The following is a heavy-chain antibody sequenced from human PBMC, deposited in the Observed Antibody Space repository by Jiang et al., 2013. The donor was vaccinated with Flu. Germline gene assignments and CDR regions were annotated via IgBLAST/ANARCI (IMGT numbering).Heavy chain of an antibody. J-gene: IGHJ6*02. Sequence: SGAEVKKPGASVKVSCKASGYTFTSYDINWVRQATGQGLEWMGWMNPNSGNTGYAQKFQGRVTMTRNTSISTAYMELSSLRSEDTAVYYCARVRSGGPPSGSGELFAKPSQGYYYGMDVWGQGTTVTVSS. CDR3: ARVRSGGPPSGSGELFAKPSQGYYYGMDV. CDR1: GYTFTSYD. D-gene: IGHD3-16*01. V-gene: IGHV1-8*01. CDR2: MNPNSGNT.